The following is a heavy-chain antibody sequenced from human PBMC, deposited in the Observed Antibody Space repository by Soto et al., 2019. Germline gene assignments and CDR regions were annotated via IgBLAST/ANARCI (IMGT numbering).Heavy chain of an antibody. CDR2: IYYSGST. CDR3: ARDRLNYYDSSGYNYYYYGMDV. Sequence: QLQLQESGPGLVKPSETLSLTCTVSGGSISSSSYYWSWIRQPPGKGLEWIGYIYYSGSTNYNPSLKSRVTISVDTSKNQFSLKLSSVTAADTAVYYCARDRLNYYDSSGYNYYYYGMDVWGQGTTVTVSS. CDR1: GGSISSSSYY. D-gene: IGHD3-22*01. V-gene: IGHV4-61*01. J-gene: IGHJ6*02.